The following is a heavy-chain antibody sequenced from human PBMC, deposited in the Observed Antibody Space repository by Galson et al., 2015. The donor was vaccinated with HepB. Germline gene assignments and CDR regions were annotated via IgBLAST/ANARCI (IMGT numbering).Heavy chain of an antibody. CDR1: GFSLNTSGIC. CDR2: IDWADDK. V-gene: IGHV2-70*01. J-gene: IGHJ4*02. Sequence: PALVKPTQTLTLTCTFSGFSLNTSGICVNWIRQPPGKALEWLALIDWADDKYYSTSLRTRLTISKDTSRNQVVLTMTNMDPVDTATYYCAREAVAGGFDHWGQGTLVTV. D-gene: IGHD6-19*01. CDR3: AREAVAGGFDH.